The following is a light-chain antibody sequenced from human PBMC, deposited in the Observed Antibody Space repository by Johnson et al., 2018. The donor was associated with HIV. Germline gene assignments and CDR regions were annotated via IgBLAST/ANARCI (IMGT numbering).Light chain of an antibody. CDR3: GTWDNSLSADV. CDR1: SSNIGNNY. CDR2: ENN. Sequence: QSVLTQPPSVSAAPGQKVTISCSGSSSNIGNNYVSWYQQLPGTAPKLLIYENNKRPSGIPDRFSGSKSGTTATLGITGLQTGDEADYYCGTWDNSLSADVFDTGTKVTVL. V-gene: IGLV1-51*02. J-gene: IGLJ1*01.